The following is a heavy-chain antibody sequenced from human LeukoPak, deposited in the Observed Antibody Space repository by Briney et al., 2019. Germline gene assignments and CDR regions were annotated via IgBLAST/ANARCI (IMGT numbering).Heavy chain of an antibody. J-gene: IGHJ4*02. CDR2: FSDTDTGT. CDR1: GFTFSSYA. D-gene: IGHD6-19*01. CDR3: AKELTRMTVAGTFGY. V-gene: IGHV3-23*01. Sequence: GGSLRLSCAASGFTFSSYAMSWVRQAPGEGLEWVSTFSDTDTGTYYADSVKGRFTISGDTSKNTLYLQMGGLRAEDTAIYYCAKELTRMTVAGTFGYWGQGALVTVSS.